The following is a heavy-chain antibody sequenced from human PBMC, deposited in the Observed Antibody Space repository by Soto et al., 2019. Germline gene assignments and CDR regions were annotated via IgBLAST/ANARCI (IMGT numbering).Heavy chain of an antibody. D-gene: IGHD1-26*01. CDR3: AKEGRVGVEGFDL. CDR1: GFTFSSHS. J-gene: IGHJ4*02. CDR2: FRGDYVTT. Sequence: PGGSLRLSCAASGFTFSSHSMHWVRQAPGEGLEWASGFRGDYVTTTYADSVKGRFTISRDNSKSTLFLQMNSLRAEDTAIYYCAKEGRVGVEGFDLWGQGTLVTVSS. V-gene: IGHV3-23*01.